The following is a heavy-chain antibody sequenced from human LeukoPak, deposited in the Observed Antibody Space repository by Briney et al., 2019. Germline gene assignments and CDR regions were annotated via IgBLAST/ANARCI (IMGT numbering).Heavy chain of an antibody. Sequence: KPSETLSLTCAVYGGSFSGYYWSWIRHPPGKGLEWIGEINHSGSTNYNPSLKSRVTISVDTSKNQFSLKLSSVTAADTAVYYCARGEVGATTPGFDYWGQGTLATVSS. CDR2: INHSGST. V-gene: IGHV4-34*01. J-gene: IGHJ4*02. CDR1: GGSFSGYY. CDR3: ARGEVGATTPGFDY. D-gene: IGHD1-26*01.